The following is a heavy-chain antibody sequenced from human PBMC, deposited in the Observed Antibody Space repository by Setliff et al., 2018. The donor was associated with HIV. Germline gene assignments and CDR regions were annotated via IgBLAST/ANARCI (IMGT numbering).Heavy chain of an antibody. D-gene: IGHD3-22*01. J-gene: IGHJ4*02. CDR2: IKQDGSEK. CDR1: GFIFSNYW. Sequence: PGESLKISCAASGFIFSNYWMIWVRQAPGKGLEWVTNIKQDGSEKYYVDSVKGRFTISRDNAKNSLYLQMNSLRAEDTAVYYCAGDSSAYYWGQGTLVTVSS. CDR3: AGDSSAYY. V-gene: IGHV3-7*01.